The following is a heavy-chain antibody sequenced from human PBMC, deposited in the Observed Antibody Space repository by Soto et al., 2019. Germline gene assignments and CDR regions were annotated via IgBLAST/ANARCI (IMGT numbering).Heavy chain of an antibody. CDR1: GGSISGGDYH. Sequence: QVQLQESGPGLVKPAQTLSLTCSVSGGSISGGDYHWSWIRQAPGKGLEWIGSINYNGAASYNPSLETRLTISVDAAKNQFSLKVRSVTAADTAVYYCARAVQSKILLFGKLRRRDYYDGMDVWGQGTKVTVSS. V-gene: IGHV4-30-4*01. CDR2: INYNGAA. J-gene: IGHJ6*02. D-gene: IGHD3-3*01. CDR3: ARAVQSKILLFGKLRRRDYYDGMDV.